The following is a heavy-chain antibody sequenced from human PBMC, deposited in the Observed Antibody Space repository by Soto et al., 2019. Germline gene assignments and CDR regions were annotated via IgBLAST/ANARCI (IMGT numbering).Heavy chain of an antibody. J-gene: IGHJ4*02. CDR2: IGSTSIYT. CDR1: GFTFSDFY. D-gene: IGHD3-10*01. V-gene: IGHV3-11*06. Sequence: PGGSLRLSCAASGFTFSDFYMTWIRQAPGKGLEWISYIGSTSIYTNYAGSVKGRFTISRDDAKNSLYLQMNGLRVEDKALYYCARDKAILWPGELYRPLGGQGTLVTGSS. CDR3: ARDKAILWPGELYRPL.